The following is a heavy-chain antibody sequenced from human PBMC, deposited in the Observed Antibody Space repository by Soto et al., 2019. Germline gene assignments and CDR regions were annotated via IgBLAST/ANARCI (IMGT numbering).Heavy chain of an antibody. Sequence: SETLSLTCTVSGGSISSYYWSWIRQPPGKGLEWIGYIYYSGSTNYNPSLKSRVTISVDTSKNQFSLKLSSVTAADTAVYYCVRDGDFWSGFDYWGQGTLVTVSS. D-gene: IGHD3-3*01. V-gene: IGHV4-59*01. CDR3: VRDGDFWSGFDY. CDR1: GGSISSYY. J-gene: IGHJ4*02. CDR2: IYYSGST.